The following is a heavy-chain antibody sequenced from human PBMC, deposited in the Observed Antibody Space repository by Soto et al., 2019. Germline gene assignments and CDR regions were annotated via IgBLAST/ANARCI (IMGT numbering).Heavy chain of an antibody. CDR2: ISAYNGNT. V-gene: IGHV1-18*01. Sequence: QVQLVQSGAEVKKPGASVKVSCKASGYTFTSYGISWVRQAPGQGLEWMGWISAYNGNTNYAQKLQGRVTMTTDTSTRTAYMELRSLRSDDTAVYYFARGAVTAERCDWFDPWGQGTLVTVSS. CDR3: ARGAVTAERCDWFDP. D-gene: IGHD4-17*01. CDR1: GYTFTSYG. J-gene: IGHJ5*02.